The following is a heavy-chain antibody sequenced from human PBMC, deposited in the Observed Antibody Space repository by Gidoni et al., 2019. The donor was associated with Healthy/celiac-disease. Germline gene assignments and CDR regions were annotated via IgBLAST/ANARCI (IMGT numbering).Heavy chain of an antibody. D-gene: IGHD2-15*01. CDR2: ISYDGGNK. Sequence: QVQLVESGGGVVQPGRSLRLSCAASEFTFSSYEMQGGRQAPGKGLDWVAIISYDGGNKYYADSVKGRFTISRDNSKNTVYLQMNSLRAEDTAVYYCARQSGWPTYYFDYWGQGTLVTVSS. J-gene: IGHJ4*02. V-gene: IGHV3-30-3*01. CDR1: EFTFSSYE. CDR3: ARQSGWPTYYFDY.